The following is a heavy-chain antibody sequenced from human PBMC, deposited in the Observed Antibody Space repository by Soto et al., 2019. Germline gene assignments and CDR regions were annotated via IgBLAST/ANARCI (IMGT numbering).Heavy chain of an antibody. V-gene: IGHV3-30*18. CDR1: GFTFSSYG. CDR2: ISYDGSNK. Sequence: GGSLRLSCAASGFTFSSYGMHWVRQAPGKGLEWVAVISYDGSNKYYADSVKGRFTISRDNSKNTLYLQMNSLRAEDTAVYYCAKDRVPNSSGWHSCRNWGQGTLVTVSS. J-gene: IGHJ4*02. CDR3: AKDRVPNSSGWHSCRN. D-gene: IGHD6-19*01.